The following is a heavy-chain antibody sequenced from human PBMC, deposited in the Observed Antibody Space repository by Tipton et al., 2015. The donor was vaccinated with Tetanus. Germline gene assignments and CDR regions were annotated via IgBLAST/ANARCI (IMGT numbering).Heavy chain of an antibody. Sequence: SLRLSCAASGFIFSSYAMHWVRQAPGKGLEWVAVVRFDGRNSYYGDSVKGRFTISRDNSKNTLDPQMDSLRSEDTAMYYCAKDKAAAGHLRVFESWGQGTLVTVSS. J-gene: IGHJ4*02. CDR3: AKDKAAAGHLRVFES. D-gene: IGHD6-13*01. CDR2: VRFDGRNS. CDR1: GFIFSSYA. V-gene: IGHV3-30*02.